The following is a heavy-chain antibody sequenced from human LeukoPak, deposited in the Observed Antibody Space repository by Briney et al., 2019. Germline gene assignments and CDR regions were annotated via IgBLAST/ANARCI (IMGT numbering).Heavy chain of an antibody. D-gene: IGHD4-17*01. Sequence: SVKVSCKASGYTFSSYAISWVRQAPGQGLEWMGGIIPIFGTANYAQKFQGRVTITTDESTSTAYMELSSLRSEDTAVYYCARVLGGDYDFDYWGQGTLVTVSS. V-gene: IGHV1-69*05. J-gene: IGHJ4*02. CDR2: IIPIFGTA. CDR1: GYTFSSYA. CDR3: ARVLGGDYDFDY.